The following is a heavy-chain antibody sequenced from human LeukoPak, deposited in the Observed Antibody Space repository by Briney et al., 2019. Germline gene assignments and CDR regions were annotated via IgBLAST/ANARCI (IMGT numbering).Heavy chain of an antibody. J-gene: IGHJ4*02. V-gene: IGHV3-7*03. CDR2: IKQDGSEK. D-gene: IGHD5-18*01. CDR3: AGRVTGYSSGYVY. CDR1: GFTFSSYW. Sequence: PGGSLRLSCAASGFTFSSYWMSWVRQAPGKGLEWVANIKQDGSEKYYVDSVKGRFTISRDKAKNSLYLQMNSLRAEDTAVYYCAGRVTGYSSGYVYWGQGTLVTVSS.